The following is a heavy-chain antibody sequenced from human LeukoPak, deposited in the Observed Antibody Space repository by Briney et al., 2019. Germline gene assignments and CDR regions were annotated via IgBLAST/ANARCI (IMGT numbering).Heavy chain of an antibody. Sequence: SETLSLTCAVSGASISKTNWWSWVRQPPGKGLEWIGEIYHSGKTNYNPSLKSRVTISVDKSKNQISLKLSSVTAADTAVYYCARGRVSSSTWYSTYYYFYMDVWGKGTTVTVSS. J-gene: IGHJ6*03. CDR1: GASISKTNW. CDR3: ARGRVSSSTWYSTYYYFYMDV. CDR2: IYHSGKT. D-gene: IGHD6-13*01. V-gene: IGHV4-4*02.